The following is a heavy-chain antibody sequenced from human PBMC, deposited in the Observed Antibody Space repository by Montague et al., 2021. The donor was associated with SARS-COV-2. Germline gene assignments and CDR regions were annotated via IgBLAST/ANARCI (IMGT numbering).Heavy chain of an antibody. CDR2: SGST. J-gene: IGHJ3*02. CDR3: ATYDIIGYYGPVETMDDAFDM. D-gene: IGHD3-22*01. Sequence: SGSTYYNPSLKSRVTISVDTSNNQFYLKLSSVTAADTAEYYCATYDIIGYYGPVETMDDAFDMWGQVTMVIVSA. V-gene: IGHV4-39*01.